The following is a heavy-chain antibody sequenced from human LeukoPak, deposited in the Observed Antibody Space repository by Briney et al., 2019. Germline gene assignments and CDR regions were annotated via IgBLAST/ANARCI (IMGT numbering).Heavy chain of an antibody. CDR2: IYYSGST. CDR3: ARLVASGWVEYFQH. CDR1: GGSISSSSYY. Sequence: PSETLSLTCTVSGGSISSSSYYWGWIRQPPGKGQEWIGSIYYSGSTYYNPSLKSRVTISVDTSKNQFSLKLSSVTAADTAVYYCARLVASGWVEYFQHWGQGTLVTVSS. V-gene: IGHV4-39*01. J-gene: IGHJ1*01. D-gene: IGHD6-19*01.